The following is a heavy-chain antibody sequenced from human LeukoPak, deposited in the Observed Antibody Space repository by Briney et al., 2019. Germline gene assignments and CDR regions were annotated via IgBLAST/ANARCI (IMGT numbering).Heavy chain of an antibody. J-gene: IGHJ4*02. CDR3: ARGLGGGDCYDY. CDR1: GFTSSIYS. Sequence: QPGGSQRLFCAACGFTSSIYSMNWVRQAPGKGEEGLTYNSSSSSTIYYGDSVKGRFTISRDNGKYSLYRRMNSLRAEDTAGYYCARGLGGGDCYDYWGQGTLVTVSS. CDR2: NSSSSSTI. V-gene: IGHV3-48*01. D-gene: IGHD2-21*01.